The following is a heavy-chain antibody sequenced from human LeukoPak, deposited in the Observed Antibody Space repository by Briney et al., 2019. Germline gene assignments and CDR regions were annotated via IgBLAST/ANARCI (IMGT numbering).Heavy chain of an antibody. CDR3: AEGLRGADGY. CDR1: GFTFNIYV. D-gene: IGHD2-8*01. Sequence: PGGSLRLSCAASGFTFNIYVMTWVRQAPGQGLEWVSSIIGSGGSTYYADSVKGRFTISRDNSKNTLYLQMNSLRAEDTAVYYCAEGLRGADGYWGRGTLVTVSS. V-gene: IGHV3-23*01. J-gene: IGHJ4*02. CDR2: IIGSGGST.